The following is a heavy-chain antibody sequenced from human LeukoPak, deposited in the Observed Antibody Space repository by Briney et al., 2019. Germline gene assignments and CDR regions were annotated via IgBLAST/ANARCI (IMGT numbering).Heavy chain of an antibody. CDR2: IYYTGST. CDR3: ARGAAAVY. D-gene: IGHD6-13*01. V-gene: IGHV4-59*01. Sequence: SETLSLTCIVSGGSIKNYYWSWIRQPPGKGLEYIGYIYYTGSTNYNPSLKSRVTISVDTSKNQFSLKLSSVTAADTAVYYCARGAAAVYWGQGALVTVSS. J-gene: IGHJ4*02. CDR1: GGSIKNYY.